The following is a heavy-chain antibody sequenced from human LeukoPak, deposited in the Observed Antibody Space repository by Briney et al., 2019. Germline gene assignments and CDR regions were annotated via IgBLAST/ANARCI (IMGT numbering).Heavy chain of an antibody. D-gene: IGHD3-22*01. V-gene: IGHV1-18*01. J-gene: IGHJ4*02. Sequence: ASVKVSCKASGFTFTNYGISWVRQAPGQGLEWMGWISAYNGNTKYAQNLQGRVTMTRDTSISTAYMELSRLRSDDTAVYYCARVDTYYYDSSGYYYRYFDYWGQGTLVTVSS. CDR3: ARVDTYYYDSSGYYYRYFDY. CDR2: ISAYNGNT. CDR1: GFTFTNYG.